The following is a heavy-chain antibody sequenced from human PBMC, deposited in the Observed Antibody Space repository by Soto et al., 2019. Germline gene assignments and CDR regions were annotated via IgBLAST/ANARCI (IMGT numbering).Heavy chain of an antibody. Sequence: ASVKVSCKASGYTFTSYAMHWVRQAPGQRLEWMGWINAGNGNTKYSQKFQGRVTITRDTSASTAYMELSSLRSEDTAVYYCARVAGDFDWLAHFDYWGQGTLVTVSS. V-gene: IGHV1-3*01. D-gene: IGHD3-9*01. CDR3: ARVAGDFDWLAHFDY. CDR1: GYTFTSYA. CDR2: INAGNGNT. J-gene: IGHJ4*02.